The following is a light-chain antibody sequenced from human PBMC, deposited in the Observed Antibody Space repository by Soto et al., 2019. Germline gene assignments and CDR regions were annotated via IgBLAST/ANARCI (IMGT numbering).Light chain of an antibody. CDR1: SSDVGTYNL. CDR2: EVT. V-gene: IGLV2-23*02. J-gene: IGLJ2*01. Sequence: QSALAQPASVSGSPEQSITISCTATSSDVGTYNLVSWYQQHPGKAPKLIIYEVTERPSGVSNRISCSKFGNTASLTISGLRPQDEADYYYCSSGCTSTIPYFFGGGTKVTVL. CDR3: CSSGCTSTIPYF.